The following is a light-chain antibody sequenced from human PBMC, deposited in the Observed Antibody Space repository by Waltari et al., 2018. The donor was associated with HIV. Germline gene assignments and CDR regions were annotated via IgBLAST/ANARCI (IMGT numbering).Light chain of an antibody. J-gene: IGKJ2*01. CDR3: QQYYDAPYT. CDR1: QSILSTAGNRHY. CDR2: WAT. V-gene: IGKV4-1*01. Sequence: IVMTQSPDSLGVSLGERATINCKSSQSILSTAGNRHYLAWYQQRPGQAPNLLIYWATTRESGVPDRISGSGSGTDFTLTISSLQAEDVAVYYCQQYYDAPYTFGQGTKVDI.